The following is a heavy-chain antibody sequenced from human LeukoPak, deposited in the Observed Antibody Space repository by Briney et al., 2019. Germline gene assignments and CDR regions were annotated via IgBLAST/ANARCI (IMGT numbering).Heavy chain of an antibody. CDR3: ARLELRYGAFDI. Sequence: SETLSLTCTVSGGSISSSSYYWSWIRQPPGKGLEWIGYIYYSGSTNYNPSLKSRVTISVDTSKNQFSLKLSSVTAADTAVYYCARLELRYGAFDIWGQGTMVTVSS. V-gene: IGHV4-61*05. CDR2: IYYSGST. D-gene: IGHD1-7*01. CDR1: GGSISSSSYY. J-gene: IGHJ3*02.